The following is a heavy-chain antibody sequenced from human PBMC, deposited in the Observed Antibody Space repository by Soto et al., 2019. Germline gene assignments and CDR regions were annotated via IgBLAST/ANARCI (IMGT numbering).Heavy chain of an antibody. Sequence: PGGSLRLSCAASGFTFSSYAMHWVRQAPGKGLEWVAVISYDGSNKYYADSVKGRFTISRDNSKNTLYLQMNSLRAEDTAVYYCARERGYYGYCSGGSCYGGVYYYGMDVWGQGTTVTVS. CDR2: ISYDGSNK. V-gene: IGHV3-30-3*01. CDR3: ARERGYYGYCSGGSCYGGVYYYGMDV. CDR1: GFTFSSYA. J-gene: IGHJ6*02. D-gene: IGHD2-15*01.